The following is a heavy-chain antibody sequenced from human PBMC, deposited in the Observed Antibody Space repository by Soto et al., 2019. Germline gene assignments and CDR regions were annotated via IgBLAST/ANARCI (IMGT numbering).Heavy chain of an antibody. CDR1: GFSLSNARMG. V-gene: IGHV2-26*01. D-gene: IGHD3-10*01. CDR3: ARMSFDGSGRLDAFDI. J-gene: IGHJ3*02. CDR2: IFSNDEK. Sequence: QVTLKESGPVLVKPTETLTLTCTVSGFSLSNARMGVSWIRQPPGKALEWLAHIFSNDEKSYSTSLKSWLTISKDTSKSQVVLTMTNMDPVDTATYYCARMSFDGSGRLDAFDIWGQGTMVTVSS.